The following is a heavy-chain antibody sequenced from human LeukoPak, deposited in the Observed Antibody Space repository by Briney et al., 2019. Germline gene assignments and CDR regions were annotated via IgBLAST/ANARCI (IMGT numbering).Heavy chain of an antibody. CDR2: ISSSSSYI. D-gene: IGHD6-13*01. Sequence: GGSLRLSCAASGFTFSSYSMNWVRQAPGKGLEWVSSISSSSSYIYYADSVKGRFTISRDNAKNSLYLQMNSLRAEDTAVYYCARDYERQQLDPGAFDIWGQGTMVTVSS. CDR3: ARDYERQQLDPGAFDI. CDR1: GFTFSSYS. J-gene: IGHJ3*02. V-gene: IGHV3-21*01.